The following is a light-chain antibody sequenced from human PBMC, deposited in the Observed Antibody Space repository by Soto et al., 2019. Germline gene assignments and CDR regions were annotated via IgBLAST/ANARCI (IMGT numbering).Light chain of an antibody. Sequence: IVLMQSPGTLSLSPGERATLSCRASQSVSSNYLAWYQQKPGQAPRLLIDGASRRATGIPDRFTGSGSGTDFTLTISRLEPEDIAVYYCQRYGSSPPLTFGGGTRVEI. V-gene: IGKV3-20*01. J-gene: IGKJ4*01. CDR2: GAS. CDR1: QSVSSNY. CDR3: QRYGSSPPLT.